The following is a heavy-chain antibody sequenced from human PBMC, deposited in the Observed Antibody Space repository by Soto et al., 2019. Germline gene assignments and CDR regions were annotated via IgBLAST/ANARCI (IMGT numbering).Heavy chain of an antibody. CDR1: GDSVSSNTAA. D-gene: IGHD6-6*01. CDR3: VRQHSNSSDSYGLDV. V-gene: IGHV6-1*01. Sequence: PSQTLSLTCAISGDSVSSNTAAWNWIRQSPSRGLEWLGRTYYRSKWNNDYALSVKSRIIINPDTSKNQFSLQLNSVTPEDTAVYYCVRQHSNSSDSYGLDVWGQGTTVPVS. CDR2: TYYRSKWNN. J-gene: IGHJ6*02.